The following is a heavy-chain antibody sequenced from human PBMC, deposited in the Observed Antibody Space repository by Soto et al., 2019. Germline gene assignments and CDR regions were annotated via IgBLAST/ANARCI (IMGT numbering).Heavy chain of an antibody. J-gene: IGHJ3*02. CDR1: CGAISSGGYY. D-gene: IGHD5-12*01. CDR2: IYYSGST. CDR3: ARQRLEMATIDDAFDI. V-gene: IGHV4-31*03. Sequence: PSETLSRTCPVSCGAISSGGYYLSCIRQHRGKGLEWIGYIYYSGSTYYNPSLKSRVTISVDTSKNQFSLKLSSVTAADTAVYYCARQRLEMATIDDAFDIWGQGTMVTVSS.